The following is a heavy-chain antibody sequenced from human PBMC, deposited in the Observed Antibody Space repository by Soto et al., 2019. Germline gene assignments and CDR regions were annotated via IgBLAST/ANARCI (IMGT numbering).Heavy chain of an antibody. J-gene: IGHJ6*02. Sequence: EVQLAESGGGLVQPGGSLRLSCAASGFTFSPYWMHWVRQARGKGLVWVSCINPDGSSTNYADSVKGRFTISRDNAKNPLYLQMNSLRAEDTAVYYCGRGGSNSPNGMDVWGQGTPVTVSS. CDR1: GFTFSPYW. CDR2: INPDGSST. CDR3: GRGGSNSPNGMDV. V-gene: IGHV3-74*01. D-gene: IGHD4-4*01.